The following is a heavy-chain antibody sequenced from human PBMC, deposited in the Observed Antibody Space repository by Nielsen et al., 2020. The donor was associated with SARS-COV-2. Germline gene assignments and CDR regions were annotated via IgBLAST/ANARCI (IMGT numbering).Heavy chain of an antibody. J-gene: IGHJ6*02. V-gene: IGHV4-59*08. Sequence: SETQSLTCTVSGGSISSYYWSWIRQPPGKGLEWIGYIYYSGSTNYNPSLKSRVTISVDTSKNQFSLKLSSVTAADTAVYYCARLRSSSSGPGNYGMDVWGQGTTVTVSS. D-gene: IGHD6-6*01. CDR2: IYYSGST. CDR1: GGSISSYY. CDR3: ARLRSSSSGPGNYGMDV.